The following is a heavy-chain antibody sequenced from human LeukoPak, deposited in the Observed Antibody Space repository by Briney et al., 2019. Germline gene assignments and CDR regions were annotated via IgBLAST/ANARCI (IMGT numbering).Heavy chain of an antibody. D-gene: IGHD3-22*01. Sequence: ASVKVSCKVSGYTLTELSMHWVRQAPGKGLEWMGGFDPEDGETIYAQKFQGRVTMTEDTSTDTAYMELSSLRSEDTAVYYCARENYDSSGYPTPFDYWGQGTLVTVSS. CDR3: ARENYDSSGYPTPFDY. V-gene: IGHV1-24*01. J-gene: IGHJ4*02. CDR2: FDPEDGET. CDR1: GYTLTELS.